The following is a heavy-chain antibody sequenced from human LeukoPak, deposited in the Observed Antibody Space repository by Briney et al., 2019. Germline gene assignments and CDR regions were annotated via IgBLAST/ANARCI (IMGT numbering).Heavy chain of an antibody. Sequence: GGSLRLSCAASGFTFSNYAMHWVRQAPGKGLEWVTVISYDGSNKYYADSVKGRLTISRDNSKNTLYLQMNSLRAEDTAVYYCARDSGFSGTQRGEYWGQGTLVTVSS. J-gene: IGHJ4*02. V-gene: IGHV3-30*04. CDR1: GFTFSNYA. D-gene: IGHD2/OR15-2a*01. CDR2: ISYDGSNK. CDR3: ARDSGFSGTQRGEY.